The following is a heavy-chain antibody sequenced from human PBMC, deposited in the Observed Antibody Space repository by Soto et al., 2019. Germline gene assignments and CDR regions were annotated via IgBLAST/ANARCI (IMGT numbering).Heavy chain of an antibody. CDR3: ARVTAMVSYYYYGMDV. J-gene: IGHJ6*02. CDR1: GYSFTSCW. CDR2: IDPSDSYT. Sequence: PGESLKISCKGSGYSFTSCWISWVRQMPGKGLEWMGRIDPSDSYTNYSPSFQGHVTISADKSISTAYLQWSSLKASDTAMYYCARVTAMVSYYYYGMDVWGQGTTVTVSS. D-gene: IGHD5-18*01. V-gene: IGHV5-10-1*01.